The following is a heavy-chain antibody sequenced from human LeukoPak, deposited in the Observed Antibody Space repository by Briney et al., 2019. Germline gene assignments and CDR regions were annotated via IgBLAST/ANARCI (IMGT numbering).Heavy chain of an antibody. J-gene: IGHJ5*02. CDR3: ARVGIGYYYGSGSYLRDWFDP. Sequence: SVKVSCKASGGTFSSYAISWVRQAPGQGLEWMGRIIPILGIANYAQKFQGGVTITADKSTSTAYMELSSLRSEDTAVYYCARVGIGYYYGSGSYLRDWFDPWGQGTLVTVSS. V-gene: IGHV1-69*04. D-gene: IGHD3-10*01. CDR2: IIPILGIA. CDR1: GGTFSSYA.